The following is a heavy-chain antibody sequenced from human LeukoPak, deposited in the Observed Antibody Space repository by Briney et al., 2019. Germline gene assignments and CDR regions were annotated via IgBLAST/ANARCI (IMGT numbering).Heavy chain of an antibody. V-gene: IGHV5-51*01. Sequence: ETLSLTCTVSGGSISSYYWSWIRQPPGKGLEWLGFIYPRDSDARYSPSSEGQVTFAADVSISTVYLQWSSLKASDTAMYYCARHTSSWYSASSSGMDVWGQGTTVTVSS. CDR2: IYPRDSDA. CDR1: GGSISSYY. D-gene: IGHD6-13*01. J-gene: IGHJ6*02. CDR3: ARHTSSWYSASSSGMDV.